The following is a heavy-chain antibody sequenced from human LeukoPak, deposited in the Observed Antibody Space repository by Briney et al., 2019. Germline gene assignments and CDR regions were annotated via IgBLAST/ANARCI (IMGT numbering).Heavy chain of an antibody. J-gene: IGHJ3*02. D-gene: IGHD4-17*01. V-gene: IGHV4-59*01. CDR3: ARDSMTVTTRKDTFDI. CDR1: GGSISSYY. Sequence: SETLSLTCTVSGGSISSYYWSWIRQPPGKGLEWIGYIYYSGSTNYNPSLKSRVTISVDTSKNQFSLKLSSVTAADTAVYYCARDSMTVTTRKDTFDIWGQGTMVTVSS. CDR2: IYYSGST.